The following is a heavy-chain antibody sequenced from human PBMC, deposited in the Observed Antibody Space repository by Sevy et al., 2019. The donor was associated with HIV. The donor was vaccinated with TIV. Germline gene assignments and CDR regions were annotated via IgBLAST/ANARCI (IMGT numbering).Heavy chain of an antibody. D-gene: IGHD2-15*01. Sequence: GGSLRLSCAASGFTFSSYSMNWVRQAPGKGLEWVSSISSSSSYIYYADSLKGRFTISRDNAKNSLYLQMNSLRAEDTAVYYCAKGGGKGTFFDYWGQGTLVTVSS. J-gene: IGHJ4*02. CDR2: ISSSSSYI. CDR1: GFTFSSYS. CDR3: AKGGGKGTFFDY. V-gene: IGHV3-21*01.